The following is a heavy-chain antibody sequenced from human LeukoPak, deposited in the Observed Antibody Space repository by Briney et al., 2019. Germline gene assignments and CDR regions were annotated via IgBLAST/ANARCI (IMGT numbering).Heavy chain of an antibody. CDR3: TRDEVGYSYGFDY. CDR2: IRSKAYGGTT. Sequence: GGSLRLSCTASGFTFGDYAMSWFRQAPGKGLEWVGLIRSKAYGGTTEYAASVKGRFTISRDDSKSIAYLQMNSLKTEDTAVYYCTRDEVGYSYGFDYWGQGTLVTVSS. D-gene: IGHD5-18*01. CDR1: GFTFGDYA. V-gene: IGHV3-49*03. J-gene: IGHJ4*02.